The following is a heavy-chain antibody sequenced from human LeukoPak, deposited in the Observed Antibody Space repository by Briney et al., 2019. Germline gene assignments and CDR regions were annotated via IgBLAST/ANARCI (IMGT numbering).Heavy chain of an antibody. CDR1: GGTFSGYA. Sequence: ASVKLSCKASGGTFSGYAISWVRQAPGQGLEWMGGIIPIFGTANYAQKFQGRVTITADESTSTAYMELSSLRSEDTAVYYCARVPPVQLDRSGGAFDIWGQGTMVTVCS. CDR3: ARVPPVQLDRSGGAFDI. V-gene: IGHV1-69*01. J-gene: IGHJ3*02. CDR2: IIPIFGTA. D-gene: IGHD1-1*01.